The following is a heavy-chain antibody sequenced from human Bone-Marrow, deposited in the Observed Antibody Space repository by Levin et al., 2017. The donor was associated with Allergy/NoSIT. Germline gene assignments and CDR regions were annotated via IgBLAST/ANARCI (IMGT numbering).Heavy chain of an antibody. Sequence: ASVKVSCAASGFTFDTYWMVWVRQAPGKGLEWVANIEQDGSEKYYVDSVKGRFTMSRDNTKNSLYLHMNSLRAEDTAVYYCARSSGWYAYDTFDIWGQGTMVTVSS. CDR2: IEQDGSEK. CDR3: ARSSGWYAYDTFDI. V-gene: IGHV3-7*01. CDR1: GFTFDTYW. J-gene: IGHJ3*02. D-gene: IGHD6-19*01.